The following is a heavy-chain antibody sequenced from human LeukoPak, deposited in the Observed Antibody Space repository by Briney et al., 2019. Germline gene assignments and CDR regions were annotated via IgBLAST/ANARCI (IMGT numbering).Heavy chain of an antibody. CDR3: ARGLYDSSGYYPRGIDY. CDR2: IYYSGST. CDR1: GGSISSSSYY. Sequence: SETLSLTCTVSGGSISSSSYYWGWIRQPPGKGLEWIGSIYYSGSTYYSASLKSRVTISVDTSKNQFSLKLSSVTAADTAVYCCARGLYDSSGYYPRGIDYWGQGTLVTVSS. V-gene: IGHV4-39*07. J-gene: IGHJ4*02. D-gene: IGHD3-22*01.